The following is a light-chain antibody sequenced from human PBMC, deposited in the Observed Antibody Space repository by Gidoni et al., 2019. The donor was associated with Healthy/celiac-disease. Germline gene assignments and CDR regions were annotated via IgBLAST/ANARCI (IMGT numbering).Light chain of an antibody. Sequence: SALTQPASVSGSPGQSITISCTGTSSDVGGSNYVSWYQQHPGKAPKLMIYEVSTRPSGVSNRFSGSKSGNTASLTISGLQAEDEADYYCSSYTSSSTLEVVFGGGTKL. J-gene: IGLJ2*01. CDR2: EVS. V-gene: IGLV2-14*01. CDR1: SSDVGGSNY. CDR3: SSYTSSSTLEVV.